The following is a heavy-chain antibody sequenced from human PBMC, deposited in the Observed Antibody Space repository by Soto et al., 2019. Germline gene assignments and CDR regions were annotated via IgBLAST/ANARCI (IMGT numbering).Heavy chain of an antibody. CDR2: ISGSGGST. J-gene: IGHJ4*02. CDR1: GFTFSNYA. D-gene: IGHD6-13*01. V-gene: IGHV3-23*01. Sequence: EVQLLESGGGLVQPGGSLRLSCAASGFTFSNYAVTWVRQAPGKGLEWVSTISGSGGSTYYAVSVKGRFTISRDNSKNTVYLQMNSLRAEDTTVYYCAKDQGSSWYEIDYWGKGTLVTVSS. CDR3: AKDQGSSWYEIDY.